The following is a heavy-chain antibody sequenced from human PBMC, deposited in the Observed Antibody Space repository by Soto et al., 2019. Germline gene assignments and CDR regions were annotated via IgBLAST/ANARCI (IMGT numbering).Heavy chain of an antibody. CDR1: GGSISSYY. V-gene: IGHV4-59*08. D-gene: IGHD4-17*01. CDR3: ARRYGYYFDY. J-gene: IGHJ4*02. CDR2: IYYSGST. Sequence: QVQLQESGPGLVKPSETLSLTCTVSGGSISSYYWSWIRQPPGKGLEWIGYIYYSGSTNYNPSFKSRVTISVDTSKNQWSLKLSSVTAADTAVYYCARRYGYYFDYWGQGTLVTVSS.